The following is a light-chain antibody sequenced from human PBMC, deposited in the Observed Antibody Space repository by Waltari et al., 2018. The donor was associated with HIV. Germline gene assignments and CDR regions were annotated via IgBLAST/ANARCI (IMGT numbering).Light chain of an antibody. CDR1: PSDIDPLNY. CDR3: SSYSTRNFLM. Sequence: QSALTQPAYVSGSPGQSTTIPCSGPPSDIDPLNYVSCYQQHPGNAPKLIFFEVYYRPAGVSDRFSASKSGNTASLTISDLQAEDEADYFCSSYSTRNFLMFGGGTKLTVL. J-gene: IGLJ3*02. CDR2: EVY. V-gene: IGLV2-14*03.